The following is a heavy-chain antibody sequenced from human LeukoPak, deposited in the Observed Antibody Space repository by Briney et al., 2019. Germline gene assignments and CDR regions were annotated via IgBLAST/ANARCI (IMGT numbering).Heavy chain of an antibody. CDR2: VLYDGSMK. D-gene: IGHD3-22*01. Sequence: GSLRLSCAASGFPFNSYSMHWVRQAPGKGLEWVAVVLYDGSMKYYADSVKGRFTISRDNSENTVWLHMSSLGPEDTAVYFCARDPRGPTGYDSPGRDSFDYWGQGTLVTVSS. CDR3: ARDPRGPTGYDSPGRDSFDY. J-gene: IGHJ4*02. CDR1: GFPFNSYS. V-gene: IGHV3-30*04.